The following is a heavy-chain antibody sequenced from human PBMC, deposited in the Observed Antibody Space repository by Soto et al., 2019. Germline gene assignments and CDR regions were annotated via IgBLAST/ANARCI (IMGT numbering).Heavy chain of an antibody. D-gene: IGHD5-18*01. J-gene: IGHJ6*02. CDR1: GDSINSYF. Sequence: SETLSLTCTLSGDSINSYFWNWIRQSPGKGLEWIGYISYSGSTSYNPSLQSRVTISSDTSKNQFSLELSSVTAADTAVYYCARARQRDTGRGLDVWGQGTTVTVSS. CDR3: ARARQRDTGRGLDV. CDR2: ISYSGST. V-gene: IGHV4-59*01.